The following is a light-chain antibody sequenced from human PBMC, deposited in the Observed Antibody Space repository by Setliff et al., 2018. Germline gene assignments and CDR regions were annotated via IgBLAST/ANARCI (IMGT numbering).Light chain of an antibody. J-gene: IGLJ1*01. CDR1: SSNIGAGYD. V-gene: IGLV1-40*01. Sequence: QSALAQPPSVSGAPGQGITISCTGTSSNIGAGYDVHWYQQLPGAAPKLLIFGTNNRPSGVPDQFSGSKSGTSASLAITGLQAADEADYYCQSYDTSLNDYVFGTGTKSPS. CDR3: QSYDTSLNDYV. CDR2: GTN.